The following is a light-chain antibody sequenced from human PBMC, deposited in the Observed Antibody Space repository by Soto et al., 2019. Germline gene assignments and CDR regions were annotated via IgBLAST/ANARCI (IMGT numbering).Light chain of an antibody. J-gene: IGLJ2*01. CDR2: DNN. CDR3: GTWDSSLSAVV. V-gene: IGLV1-51*01. Sequence: QSALTQPRSVSGSPGQSVTISCTGTSSDVGRYEYVSWYQQHPGKAPKLLIYDNNKRPSGIPDRFSGSKSGTSATLGITGLQTGDEADYYCGTWDSSLSAVVFGGGTKVTVL. CDR1: SSDVGRYEY.